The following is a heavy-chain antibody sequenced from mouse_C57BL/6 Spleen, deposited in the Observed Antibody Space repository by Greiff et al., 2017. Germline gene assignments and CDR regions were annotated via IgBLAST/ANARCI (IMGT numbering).Heavy chain of an antibody. D-gene: IGHD2-5*01. CDR1: GFTFSDSG. CDR2: ISSGSSTI. V-gene: IGHV5-17*01. J-gene: IGHJ4*01. Sequence: EVKLVESGGGLVKPGGSLKLSCAASGFTFSDSGLHWVRQAPETGLEWVAYISSGSSTIYYAHTVKGRFNISSDNAKTTLVLQMTSLRSEDTAMYYCARKEDSYSNYYYAMDYWGQGTSVTVSS. CDR3: ARKEDSYSNYYYAMDY.